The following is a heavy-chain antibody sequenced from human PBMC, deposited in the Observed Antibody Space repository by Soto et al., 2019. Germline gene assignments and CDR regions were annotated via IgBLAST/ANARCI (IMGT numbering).Heavy chain of an antibody. D-gene: IGHD3-10*01. CDR2: IGASGSPI. J-gene: IGHJ6*02. V-gene: IGHV3-11*01. CDR3: ARGTYGMDV. Sequence: QMQLVQSGGGWVKPGGSLRLSCAASGFSFSDYYMSWIRRAPGKGLEWVSYIGASGSPIYFGDSVKGRFSISRDNTNNSLYLQMNSLRPDDPAVYYCARGTYGMDVWGQGTTVIVSS. CDR1: GFSFSDYY.